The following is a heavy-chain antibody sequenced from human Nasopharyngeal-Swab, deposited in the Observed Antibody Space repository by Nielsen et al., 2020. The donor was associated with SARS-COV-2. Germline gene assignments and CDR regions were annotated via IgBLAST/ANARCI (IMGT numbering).Heavy chain of an antibody. V-gene: IGHV4-34*01. D-gene: IGHD2-15*01. Sequence: GSLRLSCDVYGGSFSGYYWSWIRQPPGKGLEWIGEINHSGSTNYNPSLKSRVTISVDTSKNQFSLKLSSVTAADTAVYYCARVADCSGGSFDGWFDPWGQGTLVTVSS. CDR3: ARVADCSGGSFDGWFDP. CDR1: GGSFSGYY. CDR2: INHSGST. J-gene: IGHJ5*02.